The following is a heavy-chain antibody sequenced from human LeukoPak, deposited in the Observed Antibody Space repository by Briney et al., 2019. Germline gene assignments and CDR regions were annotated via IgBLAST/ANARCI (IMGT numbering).Heavy chain of an antibody. V-gene: IGHV3-48*02. D-gene: IGHD3-10*01. CDR1: GFTFSSYS. CDR2: ISSSSSTI. Sequence: AGGSLRLSCAASGFTFSSYSMNWVRQAPGKGLEWVSYISSSSSTIYYADSVRGRFTISRDNSKNTLYLQMKALRDEDTATYYCAKRGPIYSSTPGNYFDYWGQGTLVTVSS. J-gene: IGHJ4*02. CDR3: AKRGPIYSSTPGNYFDY.